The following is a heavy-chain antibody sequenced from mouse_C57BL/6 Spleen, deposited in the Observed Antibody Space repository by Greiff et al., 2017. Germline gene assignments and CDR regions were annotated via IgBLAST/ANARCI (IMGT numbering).Heavy chain of an antibody. D-gene: IGHD4-1*01. CDR3: TTYWDAMDY. CDR2: IDPENGDT. J-gene: IGHJ4*01. V-gene: IGHV14-4*01. CDR1: GFNIKDDY. Sequence: EVQLQQSGAELVRPGASVKLSCTASGFNIKDDYMHWVKQRPEQGLEWIGWIDPENGDTEYASKFQGNATITADTSSNTAYLQLSSLTSEDTAVYYCTTYWDAMDYWGQGTSVTVSS.